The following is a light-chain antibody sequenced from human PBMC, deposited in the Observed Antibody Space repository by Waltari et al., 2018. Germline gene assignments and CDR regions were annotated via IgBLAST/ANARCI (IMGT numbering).Light chain of an antibody. CDR3: QQYNNWPRT. CDR2: GVS. J-gene: IGKJ1*01. V-gene: IGKV3-15*01. Sequence: EVVMTQSPVTLSVSPGERATLSCRASQNVGSNLAWYHQKPGQAPRLLVYGVSTRATGIPDRISGSGSGTEFTLTISSLQSEDFAVYYCQQYNNWPRTFGQGTKVEIK. CDR1: QNVGSN.